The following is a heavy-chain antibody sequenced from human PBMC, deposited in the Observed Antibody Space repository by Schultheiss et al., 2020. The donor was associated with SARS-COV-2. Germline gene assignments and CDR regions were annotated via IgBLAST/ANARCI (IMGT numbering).Heavy chain of an antibody. CDR3: AKVMVYVIYYHYGMDV. V-gene: IGHV3-74*01. CDR1: GFTFSSYW. Sequence: GGSLRLSCAASGFTFSSYWMHWVRQAPGKGLVWVSRINSDGSSTSYADSVKGRFTISRDNAKNSVYLQMNSLRVEDTALYYCAKVMVYVIYYHYGMDVWGQGTTVTVSS. CDR2: INSDGSST. J-gene: IGHJ6*02. D-gene: IGHD2-8*01.